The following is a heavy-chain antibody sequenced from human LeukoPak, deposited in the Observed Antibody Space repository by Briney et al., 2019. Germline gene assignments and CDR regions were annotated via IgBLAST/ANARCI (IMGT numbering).Heavy chain of an antibody. CDR1: GFTFSSYG. J-gene: IGHJ6*02. CDR3: ARAGSYYYYGMDV. CDR2: MWYDGSNK. Sequence: GGSLRLSCAASGFTFSSYGMHWVRQAPGKGLEWVAVMWYDGSNKYYADSVKGRFTISRDNSKNTLYLQMNSLRAEDTAVYYCARAGSYYYYGMDVWGQGTTVTVSS. V-gene: IGHV3-33*01. D-gene: IGHD3-10*01.